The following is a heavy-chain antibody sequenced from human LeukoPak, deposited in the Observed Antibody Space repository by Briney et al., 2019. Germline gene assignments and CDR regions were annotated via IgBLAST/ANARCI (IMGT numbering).Heavy chain of an antibody. CDR3: ATPRAPTTVTTGAGY. J-gene: IGHJ4*02. CDR1: GFTFDDYA. D-gene: IGHD4-17*01. V-gene: IGHV3-9*01. Sequence: GGSLRLSCAASGFTFDDYAMPWVRQAPGKGLEWVSGISWNSGSIGYADSVKGRFTISRDNSKNTLYLQMNSLRAEDTAVYYCATPRAPTTVTTGAGYWGQGTLVTVSS. CDR2: ISWNSGSI.